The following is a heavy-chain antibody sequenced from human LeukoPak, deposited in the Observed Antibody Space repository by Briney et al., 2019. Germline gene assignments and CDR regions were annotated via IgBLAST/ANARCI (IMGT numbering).Heavy chain of an antibody. CDR2: IYYSGST. CDR1: GASISSYY. V-gene: IGHV4-59*01. Sequence: SETLSLTCTVSGASISSYYWSWLRQPAGKGLEWIGYIYYSGSTNYNPSLKSRVTISVDTSKNQFSLKLSSVTAADTAVYYCARDIAVAAPYFDYWGQGTLVTVSS. CDR3: ARDIAVAAPYFDY. D-gene: IGHD6-19*01. J-gene: IGHJ4*02.